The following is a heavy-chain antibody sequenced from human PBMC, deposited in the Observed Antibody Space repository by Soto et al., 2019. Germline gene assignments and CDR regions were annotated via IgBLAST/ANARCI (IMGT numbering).Heavy chain of an antibody. V-gene: IGHV4-34*01. CDR2: INHSGST. Sequence: SETLSLTCAVYGGSFSGYYWSWIRQPPGKGLEWIGEINHSGSTNYNPSLKSRVTISVDTSKNQFSLKLSSVTSADTAVYYCARFGHCSSTSCYPCYYYGMDVWGQGTTVTVSS. CDR1: GGSFSGYY. J-gene: IGHJ6*02. D-gene: IGHD2-2*01. CDR3: ARFGHCSSTSCYPCYYYGMDV.